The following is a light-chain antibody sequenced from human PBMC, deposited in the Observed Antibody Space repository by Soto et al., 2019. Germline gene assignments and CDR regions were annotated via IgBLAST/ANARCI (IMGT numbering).Light chain of an antibody. CDR2: GAS. CDR1: QSINNW. CDR3: QQYQRHSRT. V-gene: IGKV1-5*01. J-gene: IGKJ1*01. Sequence: DIQITQSPLTLSASIGDRVTITCRASQSINNWLAWYQQKPGKPPKLLLYGASSRDSGVPPGFSGSGSGTEFTATISSLQTDHFATYYCQQYQRHSRTFGHGTKVEVK.